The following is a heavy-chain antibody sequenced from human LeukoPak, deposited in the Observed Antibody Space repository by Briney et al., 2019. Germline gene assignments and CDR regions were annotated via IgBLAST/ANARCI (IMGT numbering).Heavy chain of an antibody. CDR3: ATYRQVLLPFES. CDR1: GFTFSTFA. D-gene: IGHD5-18*01. J-gene: IGHJ4*02. V-gene: IGHV3-23*01. CDR2: IFPSGGEI. Sequence: GGSLRLSCAASGFTFSTFAMIWVRQPPGKGLEWVSSIFPSGGEIHYADSVRGRFTISRDNSKSILSLQMNSLRAEDTAIYYCATYRQVLLPFESWGQGILVTVSS.